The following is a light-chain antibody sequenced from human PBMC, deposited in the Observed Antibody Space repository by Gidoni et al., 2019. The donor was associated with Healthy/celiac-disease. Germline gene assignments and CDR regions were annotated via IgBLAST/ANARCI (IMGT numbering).Light chain of an antibody. CDR2: DAS. Sequence: DIQMTQSPSTLSASVGDRVTITCRASQSIRSWLAWYQQKPGKAPKLLIYDASSLESGVPSRFSGSGSGTEFTLTISSLQPDDFATYYCQQYNSYAWTFGQXTKVEIK. V-gene: IGKV1-5*01. J-gene: IGKJ1*01. CDR3: QQYNSYAWT. CDR1: QSIRSW.